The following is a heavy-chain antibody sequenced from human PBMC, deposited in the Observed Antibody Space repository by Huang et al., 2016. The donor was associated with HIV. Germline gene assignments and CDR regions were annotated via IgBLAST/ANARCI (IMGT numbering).Heavy chain of an antibody. V-gene: IGHV3-15*01. CDR3: TTDRDYGDYVADAFDI. J-gene: IGHJ3*02. CDR1: GFTFSNAW. CDR2: IKSKTDGVTT. Sequence: EVQLVESGGGLVKPGGSLRLSCAASGFTFSNAWMSWVRQAPGKGRECVGRIKSKTDGVTTDYAAPLKGRFTISRDDSKNTLYLQMNTLKTEDTAVYYCTTDRDYGDYVADAFDIWGQGTMVTVSS. D-gene: IGHD4-17*01.